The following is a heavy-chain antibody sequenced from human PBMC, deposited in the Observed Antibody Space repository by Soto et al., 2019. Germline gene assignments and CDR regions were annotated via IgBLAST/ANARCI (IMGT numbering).Heavy chain of an antibody. V-gene: IGHV4-31*03. CDR1: GGSISSGGYY. D-gene: IGHD3-3*01. CDR3: ARAMGITIFGVVTHHFDY. Sequence: SETLSLTCTVSGGSISSGGYYWSWIRQHPGKGLEWIGYIYYSGSTYYNPSLKSRVTISVDTSKNQFSLKLSSVTAADTAVYYCARAMGITIFGVVTHHFDYWGQGTLVTVSS. J-gene: IGHJ4*02. CDR2: IYYSGST.